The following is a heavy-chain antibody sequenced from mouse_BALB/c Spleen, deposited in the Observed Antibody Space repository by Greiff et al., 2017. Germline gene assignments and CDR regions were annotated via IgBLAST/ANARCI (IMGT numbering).Heavy chain of an antibody. CDR2: ISSGSSTI. V-gene: IGHV5-17*02. J-gene: IGHJ2*01. D-gene: IGHD1-1*01. Sequence: EVNVVESGGGLVQPGGSRKLSCAASGFTFSSFGMHWVRQAPEKGLEWVAYISSGSSTIYYADTVKGRFTISRDNPKNTLFLQMTSLRSEDTAMYYCAREEIYYGDRYFDYWGQGTTLTVSS. CDR1: GFTFSSFG. CDR3: AREEIYYGDRYFDY.